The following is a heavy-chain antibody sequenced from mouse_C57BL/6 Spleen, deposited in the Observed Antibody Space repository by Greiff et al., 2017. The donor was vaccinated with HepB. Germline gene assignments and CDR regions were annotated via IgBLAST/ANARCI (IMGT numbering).Heavy chain of an antibody. Sequence: QVQLQQPGAELVMPGASVKLSCKASGYTFTSYWMHWVKQRPGQGLEWIGEIDPSDSYTNYNQKFKGKSTLTVDKSSSTAYMQLSSLTSEDSAVYYCARGSSGSFSFAYWGQGTLVTVSA. D-gene: IGHD1-3*01. J-gene: IGHJ3*01. V-gene: IGHV1-69*01. CDR3: ARGSSGSFSFAY. CDR2: IDPSDSYT. CDR1: GYTFTSYW.